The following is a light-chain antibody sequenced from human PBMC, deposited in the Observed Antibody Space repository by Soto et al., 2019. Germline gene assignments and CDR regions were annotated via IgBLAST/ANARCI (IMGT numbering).Light chain of an antibody. Sequence: DIQMTQSPPSLSASVGDRVTITCQASQDIRKYLNWYQQKPGKAPKLLIYDASNLETGVPSRFSGSASGTAFTFTISSLQPEDVATYYCQQYDSPPPLFTFGPGTKVDIK. CDR3: QQYDSPPPLFT. CDR2: DAS. J-gene: IGKJ3*01. V-gene: IGKV1-33*01. CDR1: QDIRKY.